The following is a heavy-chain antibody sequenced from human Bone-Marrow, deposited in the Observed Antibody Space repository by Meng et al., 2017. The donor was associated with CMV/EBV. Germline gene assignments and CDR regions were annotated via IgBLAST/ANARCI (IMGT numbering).Heavy chain of an antibody. CDR1: GFTFSSYS. CDR2: ISSSSSYI. D-gene: IGHD3-16*01. Sequence: GGSLRLSCAASGFTFSSYSMNWVRQAPGKGLEWVSSISSSSSYIYYADSVKGRFTISRDNAKNSLYLQMNSLRAEDTAVYYCARVGGRRLGFFDYWGQGTLVTASS. J-gene: IGHJ4*02. V-gene: IGHV3-21*01. CDR3: ARVGGRRLGFFDY.